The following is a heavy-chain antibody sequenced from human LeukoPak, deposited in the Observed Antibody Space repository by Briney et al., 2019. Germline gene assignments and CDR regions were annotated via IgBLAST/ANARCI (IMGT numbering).Heavy chain of an antibody. Sequence: VQPGGSLRLSCAASGFTFSDHYMDWVRLALGRGLEWVGRIRNKANSHTTEYAAPVKGRFTISRDDLKNSLYLQLNSLKTEDTAVYYCARVGDVIAFDIWGQGTMVTVSS. D-gene: IGHD3-3*01. CDR1: GFTFSDHY. J-gene: IGHJ3*02. CDR2: IRNKANSHTT. V-gene: IGHV3-72*01. CDR3: ARVGDVIAFDI.